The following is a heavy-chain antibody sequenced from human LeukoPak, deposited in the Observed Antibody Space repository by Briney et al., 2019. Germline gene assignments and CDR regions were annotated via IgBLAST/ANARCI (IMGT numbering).Heavy chain of an antibody. CDR1: GGTFSSYA. V-gene: IGHV1-69*05. D-gene: IGHD3-22*01. Sequence: ASVKVSCKASGGTFSSYAISWVRQAPGQGLEWMGGIIPIFGTANYAQKFQGRVTITTDESTSTAYMELSSLRSEDTAVYYCARQGDYYESSGYYYWGQGTLVTVSS. CDR3: ARQGDYYESSGYYY. J-gene: IGHJ4*02. CDR2: IIPIFGTA.